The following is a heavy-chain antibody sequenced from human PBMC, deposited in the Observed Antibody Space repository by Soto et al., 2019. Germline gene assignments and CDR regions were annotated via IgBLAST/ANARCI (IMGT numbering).Heavy chain of an antibody. D-gene: IGHD2-15*01. CDR1: GGSFSGYH. CDR2: ITHSGST. CDR3: GRGDGSGGRCSFFVV. V-gene: IGHV4-34*01. J-gene: IGHJ4*02. Sequence: SETLSLTCAVNGGSFSGYHWSWIRQPPGKGLEWIGEITHSGSTTYNPSLKSRLIISVDTSKKQFSLKVSPVTAADTAVYYCGRGDGSGGRCSFFVVGAQGKLVTVSS.